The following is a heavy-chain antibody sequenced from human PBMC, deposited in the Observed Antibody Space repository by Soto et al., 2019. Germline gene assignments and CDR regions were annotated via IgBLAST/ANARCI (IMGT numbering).Heavy chain of an antibody. CDR3: ARVMKGPMIREYYFDY. CDR2: ISGGSKYI. V-gene: IGHV3-21*01. J-gene: IGHJ4*02. CDR1: GFTFSGYT. Sequence: EVQLVESGGGLVKRGGSLRLSCAASGFTFSGYTMSWVRQAPGKGLEWGSSISGGSKYIYYADSVKGRFTISRDDAKNSLYLQMNSLRAEDTAVYYCARVMKGPMIREYYFDYWGQGTLVTVSS. D-gene: IGHD3-10*01.